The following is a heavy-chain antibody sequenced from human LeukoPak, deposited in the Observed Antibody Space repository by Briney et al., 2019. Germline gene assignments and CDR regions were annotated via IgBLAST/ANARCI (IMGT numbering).Heavy chain of an antibody. CDR1: GFTFSDYY. CDR2: ISSSSSDT. CDR3: ARALVVVPAAIHYYYGMDV. Sequence: PGGSLRLSCAASGFTFSDYYMSWIRQAPGKGLEWVSYISSSSSDTNYADSVKGRFTISRDNAKNSLYLQMNSLRAEDTAVYYCARALVVVPAAIHYYYGMDVWGQGTTVTVSS. D-gene: IGHD2-2*01. V-gene: IGHV3-11*05. J-gene: IGHJ6*02.